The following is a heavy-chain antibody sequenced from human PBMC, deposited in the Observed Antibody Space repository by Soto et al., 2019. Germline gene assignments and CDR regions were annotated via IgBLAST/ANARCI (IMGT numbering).Heavy chain of an antibody. J-gene: IGHJ4*02. CDR2: INHSGST. CDR1: GGSFSGYY. CDR3: ARGFWYSSSWQGAKFDY. V-gene: IGHV4-34*01. Sequence: PSETLSLTCAVYGGSFSGYYWSWSRQPPGKGLEWIGEINHSGSTNYNPSLKSRVTISVDTSKNQFSLKLSSVTAADTAVYYCARGFWYSSSWQGAKFDYWGQGTLVTVSS. D-gene: IGHD6-13*01.